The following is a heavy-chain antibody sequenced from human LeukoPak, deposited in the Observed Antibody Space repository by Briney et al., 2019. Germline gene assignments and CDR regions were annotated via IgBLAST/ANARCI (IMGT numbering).Heavy chain of an antibody. CDR3: ARRGGADCSGGSCYPSPYYYYGMDV. CDR2: IYPGDSDT. V-gene: IGHV5-51*01. D-gene: IGHD2-15*01. J-gene: IGHJ6*04. Sequence: GASRQISCKGAGSIFTSYWIGLVRQLPGKALEWMGIIYPGDSDTRYSPSFQGQVTISADKSISTAYLQWSSLKASDTAMYYCARRGGADCSGGSCYPSPYYYYGMDVWGKGTTVTVSS. CDR1: GSIFTSYW.